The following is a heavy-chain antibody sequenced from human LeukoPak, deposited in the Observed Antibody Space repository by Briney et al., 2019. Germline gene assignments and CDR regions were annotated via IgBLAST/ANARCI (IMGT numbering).Heavy chain of an antibody. CDR1: GFAFSSYW. D-gene: IGHD3-3*01. CDR2: IKHDGSEK. Sequence: GGSLRLSCAASGFAFSSYWMSWVRQAPGKGLEWVANIKHDGSEKYYVDSVKGRFTISRDNAKNALYLQMNSLRGEDTAVYYCASSPTYYDFWSGYKFIDYWGQGTLVTVSS. J-gene: IGHJ4*02. CDR3: ASSPTYYDFWSGYKFIDY. V-gene: IGHV3-7*01.